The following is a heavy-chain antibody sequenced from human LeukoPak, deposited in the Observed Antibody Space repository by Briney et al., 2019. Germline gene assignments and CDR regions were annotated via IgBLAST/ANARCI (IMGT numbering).Heavy chain of an antibody. CDR1: GFTFSNYA. D-gene: IGHD6-6*01. CDR3: AKDNLPFARGAVGLDY. V-gene: IGHV3-23*01. CDR2: ISDYTGST. J-gene: IGHJ4*02. Sequence: GGSLRLSCAASGFTFSNYAMSWVRQAPGRGLEWVSTISDYTGSTYYADSVKGRFTISRDNSKNTLYLQMNSLRAEDTAVYYCAKDNLPFARGAVGLDYWGQGTLVTVSS.